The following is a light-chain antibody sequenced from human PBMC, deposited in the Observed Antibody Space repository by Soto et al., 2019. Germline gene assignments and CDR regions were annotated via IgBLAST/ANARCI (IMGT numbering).Light chain of an antibody. V-gene: IGKV1-27*01. Sequence: DIQMTQSPSSLSASVGDRVTITCRASQGISNYLAWYQQKPGKVPKLLIYAASTLQSGVPSRFSGSGSGTAFTITISSLQPEDVATYYCQRYNSAPWTVGQGTKVEIK. CDR1: QGISNY. CDR2: AAS. CDR3: QRYNSAPWT. J-gene: IGKJ1*01.